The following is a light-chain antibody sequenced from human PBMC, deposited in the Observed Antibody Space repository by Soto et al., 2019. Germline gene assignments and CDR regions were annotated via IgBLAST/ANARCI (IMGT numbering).Light chain of an antibody. J-gene: IGLJ2*01. CDR2: DVT. CDR3: CSHAGRGSVL. CDR1: SSDIVRYNL. Sequence: QSALAQPASVSGSPGQSITISCTGTSSDIVRYNLVSWYQQYPGEAPKLVIYDVTKRPSGVSDRFSASKSGNTASLTISGLQAEDEADYYCCSHAGRGSVLFGGGTKLTVL. V-gene: IGLV2-23*02.